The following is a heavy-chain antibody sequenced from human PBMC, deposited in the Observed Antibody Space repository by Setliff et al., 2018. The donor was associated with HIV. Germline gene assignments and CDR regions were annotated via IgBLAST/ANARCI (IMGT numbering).Heavy chain of an antibody. CDR1: DGSFSSDY. CDR3: ARAEMATIVAFDI. D-gene: IGHD5-12*01. Sequence: PSETLSLTCTVSDGSFSSDYWTWIRQTPGKGLEWIGYIYYSGSTKYNPSLTSRVTISVDTSKNHFSLKLTSVTAADTAVYYCARAEMATIVAFDIWGQGTMVTRLL. CDR2: IYYSGST. J-gene: IGHJ3*02. V-gene: IGHV4-59*01.